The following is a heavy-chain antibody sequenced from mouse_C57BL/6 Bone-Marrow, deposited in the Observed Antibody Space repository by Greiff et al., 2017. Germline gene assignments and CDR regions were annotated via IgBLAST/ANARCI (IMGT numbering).Heavy chain of an antibody. CDR1: GYTFTSYW. Sequence: VQLQQSGTELVKPGASVKLSCKASGYTFTSYWMHWVKQRPGQGLEWIGNINPSNGGTNYNEKFKSKATLTVDKSSSTAYMQLSSLTSEDSAVYYCARQLRLRAWFAYWGQGTLVTVSA. D-gene: IGHD3-2*02. CDR3: ARQLRLRAWFAY. V-gene: IGHV1-53*01. J-gene: IGHJ3*01. CDR2: INPSNGGT.